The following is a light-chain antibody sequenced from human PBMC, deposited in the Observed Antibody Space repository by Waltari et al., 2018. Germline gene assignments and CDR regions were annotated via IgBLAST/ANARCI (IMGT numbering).Light chain of an antibody. CDR1: KLGDKY. CDR3: QAWDSSTVV. CDR2: QDS. Sequence: SYELTQPPSVSVSPGQTASITCYGDKLGDKYYYWYQQRPGQSPVLVISQDSQRPSALPERFPGSNSVNTAHLTISGTQAMDEADYYCQAWDSSTVVFGGGTKLAVL. V-gene: IGLV3-1*01. J-gene: IGLJ2*01.